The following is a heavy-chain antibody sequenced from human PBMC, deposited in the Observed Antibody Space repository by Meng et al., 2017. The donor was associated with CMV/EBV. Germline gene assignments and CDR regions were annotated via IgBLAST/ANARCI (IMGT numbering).Heavy chain of an antibody. J-gene: IGHJ4*02. CDR1: GFTFINYW. V-gene: IGHV3-7*01. D-gene: IGHD2-15*01. CDR3: ARICVTGSACYHFDY. CDR2: IKQGGSGK. Sequence: GESLKISCAASGFTFINYWMSWVRQAPGKGLEWVANIKQGGSGKHYVDSVKGRFTISRDNAKNSVFLQMNSLRVEDTAVYYCARICVTGSACYHFDYWGQGTLVTVSS.